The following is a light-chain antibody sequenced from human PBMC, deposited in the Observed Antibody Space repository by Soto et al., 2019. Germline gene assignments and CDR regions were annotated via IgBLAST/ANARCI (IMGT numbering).Light chain of an antibody. J-gene: IGLJ2*01. CDR3: SSYAGNTYVI. Sequence: QSALTQPPSASGSPGQSVTISCAGTDSDIGPYNYVSWYQRHPGKAPKLMIYEVTKRPSGVPDRFSGSKSGNTASLTVSGLQAEDEADYYCSSYAGNTYVIFGGGTKLTVL. CDR1: DSDIGPYNY. CDR2: EVT. V-gene: IGLV2-8*01.